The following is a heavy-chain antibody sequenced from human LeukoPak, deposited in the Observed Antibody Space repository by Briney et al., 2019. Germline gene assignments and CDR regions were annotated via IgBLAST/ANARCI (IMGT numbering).Heavy chain of an antibody. Sequence: GRSLRLSCAASGFTFSSYAMHWVRQAPGKGLEWVAVISYDGSNKYYADSVKGRFTISRDSSKNTLYLRMNSLRAEDTAVYYCATEEFDYWGQGTLVTVSS. V-gene: IGHV3-30-3*01. CDR1: GFTFSSYA. CDR2: ISYDGSNK. CDR3: ATEEFDY. J-gene: IGHJ4*02.